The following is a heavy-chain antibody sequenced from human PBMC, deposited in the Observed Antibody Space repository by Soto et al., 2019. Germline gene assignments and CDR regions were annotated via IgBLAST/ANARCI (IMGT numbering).Heavy chain of an antibody. CDR1: GFTFSNAW. J-gene: IGHJ4*02. CDR2: IKSKTDGGTT. Sequence: GGSLRLSCAASGFTFSNAWMSWVRQAPGKGLEWVGRIKSKTDGGTTDYAAPVKGRFTISRDDSKNTLYLQMNSLKTEDTAVYYCTRIRYFYDGSGDMVSPTYYFDYWGQGTLVTVSS. CDR3: TRIRYFYDGSGDMVSPTYYFDY. V-gene: IGHV3-15*01. D-gene: IGHD3-22*01.